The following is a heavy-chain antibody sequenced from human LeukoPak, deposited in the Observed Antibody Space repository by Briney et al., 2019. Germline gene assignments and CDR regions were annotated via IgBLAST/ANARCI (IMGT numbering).Heavy chain of an antibody. D-gene: IGHD3-22*01. Sequence: SVKVSCKASGYTFTSYGISWVRQAPGQGLEWMGRIIPIFGTANYAQKFQGRVTITTDESTSTAYMELSSLRSEDTAVYYCARSSNYYDSSGYYYWYFDLWGRGTLVTVSS. J-gene: IGHJ2*01. V-gene: IGHV1-69*05. CDR2: IIPIFGTA. CDR3: ARSSNYYDSSGYYYWYFDL. CDR1: GYTFTSYG.